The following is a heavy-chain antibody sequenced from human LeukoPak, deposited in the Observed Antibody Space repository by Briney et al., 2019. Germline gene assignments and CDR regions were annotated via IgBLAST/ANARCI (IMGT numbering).Heavy chain of an antibody. CDR3: ARFNGDYYRIDY. J-gene: IGHJ4*02. D-gene: IGHD4-17*01. CDR1: GFTFSSNS. Sequence: GGSLRLSCAASGFTFSSNSMNWVRQAPGKGLGWVSSISDSSSYKYYADSVKGRFTISRDNAKNSLYLQMNSLRAEDTALYYCARFNGDYYRIDYWGQGTLVTVSS. V-gene: IGHV3-21*04. CDR2: ISDSSSYK.